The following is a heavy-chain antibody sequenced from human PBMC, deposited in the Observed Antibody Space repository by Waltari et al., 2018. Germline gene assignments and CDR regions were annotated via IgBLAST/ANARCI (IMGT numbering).Heavy chain of an antibody. CDR3: ARDRGRGIYLDS. J-gene: IGHJ4*02. V-gene: IGHV4-4*01. D-gene: IGHD2-15*01. CDR2: VQRSGRT. Sequence: WWSWVRQSPGKGLEWIGQVQRSGRTNYNPSFASRVTVSVDTSINQFSLKVTSATAADTAVYFCARDRGRGIYLDSWGQGTLVTVSP. CDR1: W.